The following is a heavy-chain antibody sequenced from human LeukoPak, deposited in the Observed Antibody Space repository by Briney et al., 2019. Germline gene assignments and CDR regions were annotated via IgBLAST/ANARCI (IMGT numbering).Heavy chain of an antibody. CDR1: GFTFSSYA. CDR3: AELGITMIGGV. CDR2: ISYDGSNK. D-gene: IGHD3-10*02. J-gene: IGHJ6*04. V-gene: IGHV3-30*04. Sequence: PGGSLRLSCAASGFTFSSYAMHWVRQAPGKGLEWVALISYDGSNKYNADSVKGRFTISRDNSKNTLYLQMNSLRAEDTAVYYCAELGITMIGGVWGKGATVTISS.